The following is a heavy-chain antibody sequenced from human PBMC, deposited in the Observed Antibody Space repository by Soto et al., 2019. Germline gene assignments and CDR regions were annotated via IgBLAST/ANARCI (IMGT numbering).Heavy chain of an antibody. J-gene: IGHJ6*03. D-gene: IGHD4-17*01. V-gene: IGHV3-33*01. CDR1: GFTFSSYG. CDR2: IWYDGSNK. Sequence: GSLRLSCAASGFTFSSYGMHWVRQAPGKGLEWVAVIWYDGSNKYYADSVKGRFTISRDNSKNTLYLQMNSLRAEDTAVYYCARDPLYGGNYYYYYMDVWGKGTTVTVSS. CDR3: ARDPLYGGNYYYYYMDV.